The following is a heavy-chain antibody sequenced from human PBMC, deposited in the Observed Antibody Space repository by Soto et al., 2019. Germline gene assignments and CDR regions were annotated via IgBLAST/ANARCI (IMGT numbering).Heavy chain of an antibody. J-gene: IGHJ4*02. Sequence: GGSLRLSCAASGFTFSSYWMHWVRQAPGKGLVWVSRINSDGSSTSYADSVKGRFTISRDNAKNTLYLQMNSLRAEDTGVYICVRDTRGGWTYFVSWGQGDLVTLSS. D-gene: IGHD6-19*01. V-gene: IGHV3-74*01. CDR3: VRDTRGGWTYFVS. CDR1: GFTFSSYW. CDR2: INSDGSST.